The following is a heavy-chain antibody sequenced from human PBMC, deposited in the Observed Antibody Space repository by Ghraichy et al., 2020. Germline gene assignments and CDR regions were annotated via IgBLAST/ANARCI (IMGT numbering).Heavy chain of an antibody. CDR3: SRGLGNGCLDY. Sequence: GGSLRLSCTASGFSFGDYAMTWVRQAPGKGLEWVGFIRKKAYGGTTDYAASVKGRFTVSRDDSKSIAYLQMNNLKTEDTAVYYCSRGLGNGCLDYWGQGTLVTVSA. V-gene: IGHV3-49*04. CDR1: GFSFGDYA. CDR2: IRKKAYGGTT. J-gene: IGHJ4*02. D-gene: IGHD6-19*01.